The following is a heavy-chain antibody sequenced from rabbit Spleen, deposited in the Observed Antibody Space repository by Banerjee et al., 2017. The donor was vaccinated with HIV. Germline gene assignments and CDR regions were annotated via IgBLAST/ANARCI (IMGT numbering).Heavy chain of an antibody. V-gene: IGHV1S43*01. CDR1: GIDFSNYYY. J-gene: IGHJ4*01. CDR3: AKDMGVAAGYFFNL. D-gene: IGHD4-1*01. Sequence: QEQLEESGGGLVKPGGTLTLTCKASGIDFSNYYYMYWVRQAPGKGLEWIGYIDPVFGVTVYANWVNGRFTISRDNAQNTLYLQMNSLTAADTATYFCAKDMGVAAGYFFNLWGPGTLVTVS. CDR2: IDPVFGVT.